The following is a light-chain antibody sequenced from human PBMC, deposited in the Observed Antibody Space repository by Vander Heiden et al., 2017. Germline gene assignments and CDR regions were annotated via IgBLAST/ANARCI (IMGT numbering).Light chain of an antibody. CDR2: GAS. J-gene: IGKJ2*01. V-gene: IGKV3-20*01. CDR3: QQYGSSHT. Sequence: EIVLTPSPGTLSLSPGERATLSCRASQSVSGNYLVWYQQKPGQAPRLLIDGASSRAIGIPNRCSGSGAGTDFTLTISRLEHDDVAVYCCQQYGSSHTFGHGTKLEMK. CDR1: QSVSGNY.